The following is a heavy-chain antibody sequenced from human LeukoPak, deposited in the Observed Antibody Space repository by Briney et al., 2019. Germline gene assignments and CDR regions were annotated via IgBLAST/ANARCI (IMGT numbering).Heavy chain of an antibody. V-gene: IGHV1-69*06. J-gene: IGHJ6*03. CDR2: IIPIFGTA. CDR3: ARVGVGESSDYYYYYYMDV. CDR1: GGTFSSYA. D-gene: IGHD3-10*01. Sequence: SVKVSCKASGGTFSSYAISWVRQAPGQGLEWMGRIIPIFGTANYAQKFQGRVTITADKSTSTAYMELSSLRSEDTAVYYCARVGVGESSDYYYYYYMDVWGKGTTVTVSS.